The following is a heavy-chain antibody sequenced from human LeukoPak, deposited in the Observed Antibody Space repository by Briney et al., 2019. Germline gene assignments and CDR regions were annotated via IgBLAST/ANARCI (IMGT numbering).Heavy chain of an antibody. Sequence: GGSLRLSCAASGFTFSSYEMNWVRQAPGKGLEWVSYISSSGSTIYYADSVKGRFTISRDNAKNTLYLQMNSLRAEDTAVYYCAKVNRRGIVLMVYAIPYFDYWGQGTLVTVSS. CDR1: GFTFSSYE. D-gene: IGHD2-8*01. V-gene: IGHV3-48*03. CDR2: ISSSGSTI. CDR3: AKVNRRGIVLMVYAIPYFDY. J-gene: IGHJ4*02.